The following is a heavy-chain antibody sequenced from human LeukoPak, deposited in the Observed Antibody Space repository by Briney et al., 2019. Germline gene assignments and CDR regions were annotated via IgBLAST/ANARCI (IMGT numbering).Heavy chain of an antibody. V-gene: IGHV1-69*13. D-gene: IGHD6-25*01. CDR2: IIPIFGTA. J-gene: IGHJ6*02. Sequence: ASVQVSCKASGGTFSSYALSWVRQAPGQGLEWMGRIIPIFGTANYAQKFQGRVTITADESTSTAYMELSSLRSEDTAIYYCARGGNTSDLYYGMDVWGQGTTVTVSS. CDR3: ARGGNTSDLYYGMDV. CDR1: GGTFSSYA.